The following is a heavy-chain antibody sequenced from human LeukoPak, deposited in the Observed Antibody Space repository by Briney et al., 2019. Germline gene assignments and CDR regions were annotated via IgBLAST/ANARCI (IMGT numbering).Heavy chain of an antibody. D-gene: IGHD7-27*01. CDR3: ARDSLGTYGSPDN. V-gene: IGHV1-18*01. CDR1: GYTFTSYG. CDR2: ISAYTGDT. J-gene: IGHJ4*02. Sequence: ASVKVSCKTSGYTFTSYGITWVRQAPGQGLEWMGWISAYTGDTIYAQKVQGRVTMATDASASTGYMELRSLRSDDTAVYYCARDSLGTYGSPDNWGQGTLVTVSS.